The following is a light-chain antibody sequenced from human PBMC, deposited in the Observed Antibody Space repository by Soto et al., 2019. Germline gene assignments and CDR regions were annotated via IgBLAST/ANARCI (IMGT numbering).Light chain of an antibody. Sequence: EIVMTQSPATLSVSPGERATLSCRASQNVNSNLAWYQQKPGQAPRLLIYGASTRATGVPARFGGSESGTEYTLTISSLQSEDFAVYYCHQYNNWPLFTFGQGTKLEIK. J-gene: IGKJ2*01. CDR2: GAS. CDR3: HQYNNWPLFT. V-gene: IGKV3-15*01. CDR1: QNVNSN.